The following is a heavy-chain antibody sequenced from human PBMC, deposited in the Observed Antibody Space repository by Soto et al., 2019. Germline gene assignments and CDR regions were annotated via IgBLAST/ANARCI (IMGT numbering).Heavy chain of an antibody. D-gene: IGHD6-13*01. Sequence: ASVKVSCKASGYTFTSYAMHWVRQAPGQRLEWMGWINAGNGNTKYSQKFQGRVTITRDTSASTAYMELSSLRSEDTAVYYCARAQPVDKVVAAAGTAFDYWGQGTLVTVSS. CDR3: ARAQPVDKVVAAAGTAFDY. CDR1: GYTFTSYA. CDR2: INAGNGNT. V-gene: IGHV1-3*01. J-gene: IGHJ4*02.